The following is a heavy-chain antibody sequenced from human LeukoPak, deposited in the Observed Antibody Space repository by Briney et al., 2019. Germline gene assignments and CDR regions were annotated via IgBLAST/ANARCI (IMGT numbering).Heavy chain of an antibody. V-gene: IGHV4-39*07. D-gene: IGHD1-26*01. Sequence: SETLSLTCTVSGGSISSSSYYWGWIRQPPGKGLEWIGEINHSGSTNYNPSLKSRVTISVDTSKNQFSLKLSSVTAADTAVYYCARGPWELLFQHWGQGTLVTVSS. CDR2: INHSGST. CDR1: GGSISSSSYY. J-gene: IGHJ1*01. CDR3: ARGPWELLFQH.